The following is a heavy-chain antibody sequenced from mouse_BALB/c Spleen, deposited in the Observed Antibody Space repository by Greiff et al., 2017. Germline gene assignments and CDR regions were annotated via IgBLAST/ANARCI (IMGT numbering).Heavy chain of an antibody. CDR1: GYTFTSYV. J-gene: IGHJ4*01. CDR2: INPYNDGT. Sequence: EVQLKQSGPELVKPGASVKMSCKASGYTFTSYVMHWVKQKPGQGLEWIGYINPYNDGTKYNEKFKGKATLTSDKSSSTAYMELSSLTSEDSAVYYCARYYGSSSYAMDYWGQGTSVTVSS. D-gene: IGHD1-1*01. V-gene: IGHV1-14*01. CDR3: ARYYGSSSYAMDY.